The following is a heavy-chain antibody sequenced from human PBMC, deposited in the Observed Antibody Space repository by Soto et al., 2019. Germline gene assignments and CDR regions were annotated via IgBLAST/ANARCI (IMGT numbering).Heavy chain of an antibody. CDR3: ARGIHYDFWSGYYLDY. CDR1: GGSISSYY. J-gene: IGHJ4*02. Sequence: PSETRALTCTVSGGSISSYYWSWMRQPPGKGLEWIGYIYYSGSTNYNPSLKSRVTISVDTSKNQFSLKLSSVTAADTAVYYCARGIHYDFWSGYYLDYWGQGTLVTVSS. D-gene: IGHD3-3*01. CDR2: IYYSGST. V-gene: IGHV4-59*01.